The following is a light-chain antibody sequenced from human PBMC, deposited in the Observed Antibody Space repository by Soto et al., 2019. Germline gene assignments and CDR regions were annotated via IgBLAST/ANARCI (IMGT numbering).Light chain of an antibody. CDR1: QSVISNY. Sequence: EIVLTQSPGTLSLSPGERATLSCRSSQSVISNYLAWYQQKPGQPPRLLIYGASTRATGIPDRFSGSGSGTDFTLTISRLEPEDFAVYYCQQCGSSPMAFGQGTKVDIK. J-gene: IGKJ1*01. V-gene: IGKV3-20*01. CDR2: GAS. CDR3: QQCGSSPMA.